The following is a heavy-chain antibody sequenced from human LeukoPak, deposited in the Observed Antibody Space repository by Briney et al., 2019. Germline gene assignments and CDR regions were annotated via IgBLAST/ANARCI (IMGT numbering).Heavy chain of an antibody. CDR1: GFTFSSYA. CDR2: ISGSGDST. Sequence: PGGSLRLSCAASGFTFSSYAMSWVRQAPGKGLEWVSAISGSGDSTYYADSVKGRFTISRDNSKNTLYLQMNSLRAEDTAVYYCAKDLTVTTLFDYWGQGTLVTVSS. CDR3: AKDLTVTTLFDY. J-gene: IGHJ4*02. V-gene: IGHV3-23*01. D-gene: IGHD4-17*01.